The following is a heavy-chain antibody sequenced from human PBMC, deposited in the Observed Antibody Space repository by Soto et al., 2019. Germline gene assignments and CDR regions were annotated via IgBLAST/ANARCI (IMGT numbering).Heavy chain of an antibody. CDR1: GGSLSGATYS. V-gene: IGHV4-30-2*01. CDR2: IFPSGST. CDR3: ARSREFDY. J-gene: IGHJ4*02. Sequence: PSETLSLTCGVSGGSLSGATYSWKWIRQTTGKGLESIGYIFPSGSTNYNPSHKSRVTISIDVTKNQFSLSLRSLTAADTAVDYCARSREFDYWSQGTLVTVSS.